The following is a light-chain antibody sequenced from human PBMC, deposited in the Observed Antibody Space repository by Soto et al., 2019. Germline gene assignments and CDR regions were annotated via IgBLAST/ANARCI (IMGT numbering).Light chain of an antibody. CDR3: QHYNSYSEA. CDR1: QGISSW. J-gene: IGKJ1*01. Sequence: DIQMTQSPSSLSASVGDRFAITLLASQGISSWLAWYQQKPGKAPKLLIYGASTLQGGVPSRFSGSGSGTDFTLTISSLQPDDFATYYCQHYNSYSEAFGQGTKVDIK. CDR2: GAS. V-gene: IGKV1D-16*01.